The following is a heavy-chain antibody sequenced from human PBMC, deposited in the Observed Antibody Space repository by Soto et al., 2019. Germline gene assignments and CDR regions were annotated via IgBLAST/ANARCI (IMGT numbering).Heavy chain of an antibody. V-gene: IGHV3-53*01. D-gene: IGHD3-22*01. Sequence: GGSLRLSCAASGFTVSSNYMSWVRQAPGKGLEWVSVIYSGGSTYYADSVRGRFTIYRDNSKKTLYLQMNSMRDEDTAVYYCARDTQGNWLGYQSSDGMDVWAQGTTVTGS. CDR1: GFTVSSNY. J-gene: IGHJ6*02. CDR2: IYSGGST. CDR3: ARDTQGNWLGYQSSDGMDV.